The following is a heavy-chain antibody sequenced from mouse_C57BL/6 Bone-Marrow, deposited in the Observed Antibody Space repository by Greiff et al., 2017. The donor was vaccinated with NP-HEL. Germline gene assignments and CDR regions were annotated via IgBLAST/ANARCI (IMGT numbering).Heavy chain of an antibody. CDR3: ARRGLYYYGSRKIGYWYFDV. D-gene: IGHD1-1*01. CDR2: INPDSSTI. V-gene: IGHV4-1*01. Sequence: SCAASGIDFSRYWMSWVRRAPGKGLEWIGEINPDSSTINYAPSLKDKFIISRDNAKNTLYLQMSKVRSEDTALYYCARRGLYYYGSRKIGYWYFDVWGTGTTVTVSS. CDR1: GIDFSRYW. J-gene: IGHJ1*03.